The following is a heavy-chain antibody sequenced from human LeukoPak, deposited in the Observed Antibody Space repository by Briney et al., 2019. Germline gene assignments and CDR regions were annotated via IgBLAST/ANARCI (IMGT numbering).Heavy chain of an antibody. V-gene: IGHV3-7*01. J-gene: IGHJ4*02. CDR3: ARSREILEWLLYRYYFDY. CDR2: IKQDGSEK. D-gene: IGHD3-3*01. Sequence: GGSLRLSCAASGFTFSSYGMSWVRQAPGKGLEWVANIKQDGSEKYYVDSVKGRFTISRDNAKNSLYLQMNSLRAEDTAVYYCARSREILEWLLYRYYFDYWGQGTLVTVSS. CDR1: GFTFSSYG.